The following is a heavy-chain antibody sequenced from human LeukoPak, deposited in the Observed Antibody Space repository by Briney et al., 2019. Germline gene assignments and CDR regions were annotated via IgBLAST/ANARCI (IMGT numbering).Heavy chain of an antibody. V-gene: IGHV3-48*03. D-gene: IGHD3-16*01. Sequence: PGGSLRLSCLAFGFISSSYEVNWVRQAAGKGLEWDSYISSSGSTIYYADSVKGPFTISRENAKNSLYLQMNSLRAGDTAVYNCNGINNCGQGTLVT. CDR1: GFISSSYE. CDR2: ISSSGSTI. CDR3: NGINN. J-gene: IGHJ1*01.